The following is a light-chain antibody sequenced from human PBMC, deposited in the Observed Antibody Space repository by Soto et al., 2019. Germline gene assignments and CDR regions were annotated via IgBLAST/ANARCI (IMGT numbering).Light chain of an antibody. CDR1: QSVSSY. CDR2: DAS. Sequence: EIVLTQSPATLSLSPGERATLSCRASQSVSSYLAWYQQKPGQAPRLLIYDASNRATGIPARFSGSGSGTEFTLTISSLEPEDFAVYYCQQRSNWPITFGQGTRLEI. V-gene: IGKV3-11*01. J-gene: IGKJ5*01. CDR3: QQRSNWPIT.